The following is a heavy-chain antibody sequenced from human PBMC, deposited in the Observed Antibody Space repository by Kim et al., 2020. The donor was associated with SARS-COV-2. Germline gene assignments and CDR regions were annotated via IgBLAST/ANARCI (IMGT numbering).Heavy chain of an antibody. J-gene: IGHJ5*02. V-gene: IGHV4-34*01. CDR1: GGSFSGYY. CDR3: ARGLWYCSSTSCYPPWFDP. CDR2: INHSGST. Sequence: SETLSLTCAVYGGSFSGYYWSWIRQPPGKGLEWIGEINHSGSTNYNPSLKSRVTISVDTSKNQFSLKLSSVTAADTAVYYCARGLWYCSSTSCYPPWFDPWGQGTLVTVSS. D-gene: IGHD2-2*01.